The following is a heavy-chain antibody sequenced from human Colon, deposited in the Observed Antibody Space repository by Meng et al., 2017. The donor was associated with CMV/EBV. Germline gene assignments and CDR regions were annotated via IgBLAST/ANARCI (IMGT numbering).Heavy chain of an antibody. D-gene: IGHD2-2*01. CDR1: GYSFRNYA. J-gene: IGHJ5*02. CDR2: ISPYRGDT. Sequence: ASVKVSCKASGYSFRNYAISWVRLAPGQGLEWMGWISPYRGDTNYAQKFQGRVIMSTDTPTSTTYMELSSLTSDDTAVYYCARSPLPAALNWFDPWGQGTLVTVSS. V-gene: IGHV1-18*01. CDR3: ARSPLPAALNWFDP.